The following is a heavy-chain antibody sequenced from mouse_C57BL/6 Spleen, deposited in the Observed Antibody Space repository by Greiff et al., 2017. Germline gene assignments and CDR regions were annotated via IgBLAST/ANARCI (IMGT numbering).Heavy chain of an antibody. J-gene: IGHJ1*03. CDR2: IWTGGGT. V-gene: IGHV2-9-1*01. CDR3: ARNYYGSSYGWYFDV. Sequence: VQLQESGPGLVAPSQSLSITCTVSGFSLTSYAISWVRQPPGKGLEWLGVIWTGGGTNYNSALKSRLSISEDNSKSQVFLKMNSLQTDDTARYYCARNYYGSSYGWYFDVWGTGTTVTVSS. D-gene: IGHD1-1*01. CDR1: GFSLTSYA.